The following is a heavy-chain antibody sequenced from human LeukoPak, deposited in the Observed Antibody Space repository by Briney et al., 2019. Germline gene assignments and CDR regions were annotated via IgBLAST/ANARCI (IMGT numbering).Heavy chain of an antibody. J-gene: IGHJ4*02. CDR2: INHSGST. V-gene: IGHV4-34*01. CDR3: ALSRYGEALFDY. D-gene: IGHD3-10*01. CDR1: GGSFSGYY. Sequence: PSETLSLTCAVYGGSFSGYYWSWIRQPPGKGLEWIGEINHSGSTNYNPSLKSRVTISVDTSKNQFSLKLSSVTAADTAVYYCALSRYGEALFDYWGQGSLVTVSS.